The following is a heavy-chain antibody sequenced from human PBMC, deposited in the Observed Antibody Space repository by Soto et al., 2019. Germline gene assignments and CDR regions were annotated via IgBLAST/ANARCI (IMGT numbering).Heavy chain of an antibody. CDR3: ARALTTVVTPAFDI. Sequence: SETLSLTCTVSGGSISSGDYYWSWIRQPPGKGLEWIGYIYYSGSTYYNPSLKSRVTISVDTSKNQFSLKLSSVTGADTAVYYCARALTTVVTPAFDIWGQGTMVTVSS. J-gene: IGHJ3*02. D-gene: IGHD4-17*01. CDR1: GGSISSGDYY. V-gene: IGHV4-30-4*01. CDR2: IYYSGST.